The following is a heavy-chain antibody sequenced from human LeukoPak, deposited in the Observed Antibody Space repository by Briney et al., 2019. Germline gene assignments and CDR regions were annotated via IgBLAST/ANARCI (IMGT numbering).Heavy chain of an antibody. CDR2: ISGSSSGSTTII. J-gene: IGHJ4*02. CDR1: GIIFSTYA. D-gene: IGHD3-3*01. CDR3: ARDFWSGYYPEE. V-gene: IGHV3-48*04. Sequence: GGSLRLSCEFSGIIFSTYAMNWVRQAPGKGLEWISYISGSSSGSTTIIQYADSVKGRFTISRDNAKNSLHLQMDSLSAEDTGVYYCARDFWSGYYPEEWGQGALVIVPS.